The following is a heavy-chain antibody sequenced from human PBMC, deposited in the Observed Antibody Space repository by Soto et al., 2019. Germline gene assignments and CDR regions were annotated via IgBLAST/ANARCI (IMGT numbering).Heavy chain of an antibody. J-gene: IGHJ4*02. Sequence: GGSLRLSCAASGFTFTRYSMNWVRQAPGKGLEWVSSISSTTNYIYYGDSMKGRFTISRDNAKNSLYLEMNSLRAEDTAVYYCARESEDLTSNFDDWGQGTLVTVSS. CDR3: ARESEDLTSNFDD. CDR2: ISSTTNYI. V-gene: IGHV3-21*06. CDR1: GFTFTRYS.